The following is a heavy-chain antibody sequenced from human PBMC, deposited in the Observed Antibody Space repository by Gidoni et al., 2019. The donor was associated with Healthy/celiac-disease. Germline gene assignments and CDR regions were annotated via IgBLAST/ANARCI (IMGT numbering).Heavy chain of an antibody. CDR3: ATDPNQLLLYQVPDAFDI. CDR1: GYTLPELS. Sequence: QVQLVQSGAEVKKPGASVKFSCKVSGYTLPELSMHWVRQAPGKGLEWMGGFDPEDGETIYAQKFQGRVTMTEDTSTDTAYMELSSLRSEDTAVYYCATDPNQLLLYQVPDAFDIWGQGTMVTVSS. J-gene: IGHJ3*02. D-gene: IGHD2-2*02. V-gene: IGHV1-24*01. CDR2: FDPEDGET.